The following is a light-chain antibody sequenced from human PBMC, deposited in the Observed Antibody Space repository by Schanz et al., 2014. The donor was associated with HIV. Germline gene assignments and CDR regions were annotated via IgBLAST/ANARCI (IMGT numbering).Light chain of an antibody. CDR3: QHYGSSKWT. CDR1: QTIGSSY. J-gene: IGKJ1*01. CDR2: GTS. Sequence: EIVLTQSPGTLSLSLGERATLSCRASQTIGSSYLAWYQQRPGQAPRLLLYGTSSRATGIPDRFSGSGSGADFTLTISRLEPEDFAVYYCQHYGSSKWTFGQGTKVEIK. V-gene: IGKV3-20*01.